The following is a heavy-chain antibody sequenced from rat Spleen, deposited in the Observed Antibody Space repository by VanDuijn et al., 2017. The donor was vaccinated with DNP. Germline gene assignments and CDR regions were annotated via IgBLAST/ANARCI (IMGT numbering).Heavy chain of an antibody. CDR2: ISYEGSST. V-gene: IGHV5-7*01. CDR3: ARGGRSYFDY. D-gene: IGHD1-11*01. Sequence: EVQLVESGGGLVQPGRSLKLSCAASGFTFSDYNMAWVRQAPKKGLEWVATISYEGSSTDYRDSVKGRFTISRDNAKSTLYLQMDSLRSEDTATYYCARGGRSYFDYWGQGVMATVSS. CDR1: GFTFSDYN. J-gene: IGHJ2*01.